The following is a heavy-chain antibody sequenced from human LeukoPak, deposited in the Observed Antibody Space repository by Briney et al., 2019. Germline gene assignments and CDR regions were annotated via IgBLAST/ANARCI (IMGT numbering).Heavy chain of an antibody. Sequence: GGSLRLSCAASGFTFSSYSMNWVRQAPGKGLEWVSSISSSSSYIYYADSVRGRFTISRDNAKNSLYLQMNSLRAEDTAVYYCASYRKYYYYYGMDVWGQGTTVTVSS. V-gene: IGHV3-21*01. D-gene: IGHD4-11*01. CDR2: ISSSSSYI. CDR1: GFTFSSYS. CDR3: ASYRKYYYYYGMDV. J-gene: IGHJ6*02.